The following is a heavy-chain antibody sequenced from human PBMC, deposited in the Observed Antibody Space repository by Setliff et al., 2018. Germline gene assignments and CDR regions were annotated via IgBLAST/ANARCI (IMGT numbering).Heavy chain of an antibody. D-gene: IGHD2-2*01. Sequence: PGGSLRLSCVASGFNFRAAWMTGVRQATGKGPEWVGRIKDEYDGGTTDYAAPVKGRFTISRDDSKNTLYLQMNSLKTEDTAVYYCITLSTIPLGVWGQGTTVTVSS. CDR2: IKDEYDGGTT. CDR1: GFNFRAAW. V-gene: IGHV3-15*01. J-gene: IGHJ6*02. CDR3: ITLSTIPLGV.